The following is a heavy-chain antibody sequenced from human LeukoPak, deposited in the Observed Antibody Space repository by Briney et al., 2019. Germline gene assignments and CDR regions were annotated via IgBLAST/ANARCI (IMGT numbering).Heavy chain of an antibody. CDR3: ARDLYGFGVGTYFDY. CDR1: GYTFTSYA. Sequence: ASVKVSCKASGYTFTSYAMHWVRQAPGQRLEWMGWINAGNGNTKYSQKFQGRVIITRDTSASTAYMELSSLRSEDTAVYYCARDLYGFGVGTYFDYWGQGTLVTVSS. J-gene: IGHJ4*02. CDR2: INAGNGNT. V-gene: IGHV1-3*01. D-gene: IGHD3-3*01.